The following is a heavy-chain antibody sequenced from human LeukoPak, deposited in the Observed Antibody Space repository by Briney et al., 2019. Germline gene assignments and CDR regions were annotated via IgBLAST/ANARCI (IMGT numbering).Heavy chain of an antibody. CDR2: IWYDGSNK. CDR1: GFTFSSYG. CDR3: AKGGRNYCDY. J-gene: IGHJ4*02. V-gene: IGHV3-33*06. D-gene: IGHD2-15*01. Sequence: PGRSLRLSCAASGFTFSSYGMHWVRQAPGKGLEWVAVIWYDGSNKYYADSAKGRFTISRDNSKNTLYLQMNSLRAEDTAVYYCAKGGRNYCDYWGQGTLVTVSS.